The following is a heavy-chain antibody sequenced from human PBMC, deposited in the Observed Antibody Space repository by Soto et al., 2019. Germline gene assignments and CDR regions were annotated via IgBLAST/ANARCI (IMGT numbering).Heavy chain of an antibody. CDR1: GLDLSHPW. Sequence: EVQLVESGGGLVKPGGSLRLSCAASGLDLSHPWMTWVRQAAGKGLEWVARIKSKTDGGTADYAAPVKGRFSISRDDSKNTVDLQMNSLKTEDTAVYYCTTGVYYDISTGYRNVAYWGQGTPVTVSS. D-gene: IGHD3-9*01. J-gene: IGHJ4*02. V-gene: IGHV3-15*01. CDR3: TTGVYYDISTGYRNVAY. CDR2: IKSKTDGGTA.